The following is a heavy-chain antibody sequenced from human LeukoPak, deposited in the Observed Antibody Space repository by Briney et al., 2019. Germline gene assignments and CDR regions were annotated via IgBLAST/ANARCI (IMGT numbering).Heavy chain of an antibody. CDR2: ISYDGSNK. CDR1: GFTFSSYG. CDR3: AKDGEAVAGTSGY. V-gene: IGHV3-30*18. J-gene: IGHJ4*02. Sequence: PGGSLRLSCAASGFTFSSYGMHWVRQAPGKGLEWVAVISYDGSNKYYADSVKGRITISRDNSKNTLYLQMNSLRAEDTAVYYCAKDGEAVAGTSGYWGQGTLVTVSS. D-gene: IGHD6-19*01.